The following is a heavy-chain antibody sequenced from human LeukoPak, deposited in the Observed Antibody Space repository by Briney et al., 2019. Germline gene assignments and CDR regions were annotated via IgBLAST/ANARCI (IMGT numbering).Heavy chain of an antibody. Sequence: SETLSLTCAVSGGSISNYYWNWIRQPAGKGLEWIGRIYTSGSTNYNPSLKSRVTMSVDTSKKQFSLKLSSVTAADTAVYYCARSGHSDSSGSRDAFDIWGQGTMVTVSS. CDR1: GGSISNYY. J-gene: IGHJ3*02. CDR3: ARSGHSDSSGSRDAFDI. CDR2: IYTSGST. V-gene: IGHV4-4*07. D-gene: IGHD3-22*01.